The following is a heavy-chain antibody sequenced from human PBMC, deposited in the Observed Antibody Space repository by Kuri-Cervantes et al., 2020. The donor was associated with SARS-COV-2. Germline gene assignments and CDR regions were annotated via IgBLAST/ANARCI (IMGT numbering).Heavy chain of an antibody. CDR2: FSPVLDTP. V-gene: IGHV1-69*05. Sequence: SVKVSCKASGGTFHSNAITWVRQAPGQGLEWMGGFSPVLDTPHYAQKFQGRVTITTDESTTTAFMELSSLKSEDTAVYYCARSRPQDSRLYYYDSSGYYYYFDYWGQGTLVTVSS. CDR1: GGTFHSNA. D-gene: IGHD3-22*01. CDR3: ARSRPQDSRLYYYDSSGYYYYFDY. J-gene: IGHJ4*02.